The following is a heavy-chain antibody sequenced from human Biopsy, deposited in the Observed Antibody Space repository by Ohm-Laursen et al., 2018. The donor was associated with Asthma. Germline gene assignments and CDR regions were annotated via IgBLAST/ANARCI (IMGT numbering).Heavy chain of an antibody. CDR3: ARVQKSPGDRWFDP. V-gene: IGHV1-2*06. J-gene: IGHJ5*02. CDR2: INPNGGAT. Sequence: SVKVSCKASGGTFSSHSISWVRQAPGEGLEWMGRINPNGGATIYAQKFQCRVTMTRDTSISTAYMELSRLTSDDTAVYYCARVQKSPGDRWFDPWGQGTLVTVSS. D-gene: IGHD7-27*01. CDR1: GGTFSSHS.